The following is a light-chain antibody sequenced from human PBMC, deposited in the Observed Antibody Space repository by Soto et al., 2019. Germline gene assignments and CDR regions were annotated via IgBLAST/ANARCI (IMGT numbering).Light chain of an antibody. CDR1: QDISNY. Sequence: DIQMTQSPSSLSASVGDRVTITCQASQDISNYLNWYQQKPGKAPKLLIYEASNLETGVPSRFSGSGSGTDFTFTISSLQPEDIATYYCQQYDNLPLTFCPGTKVDIK. CDR2: EAS. CDR3: QQYDNLPLT. V-gene: IGKV1-33*01. J-gene: IGKJ3*01.